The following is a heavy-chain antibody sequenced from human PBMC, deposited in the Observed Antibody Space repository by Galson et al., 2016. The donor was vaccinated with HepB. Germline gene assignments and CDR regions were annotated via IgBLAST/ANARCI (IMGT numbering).Heavy chain of an antibody. CDR1: GDSVSSNTAT. Sequence: CAISGDSVSSNTATWNWIRQSPSRGLEWLGMTYYTSKWYNHYAASVKSRITITPDTSKNQFSLQLNSVTPEDTAVYYCARHTGTSYTYGIRAAWYFDYWGQGILVTVSS. V-gene: IGHV6-1*01. CDR3: ARHTGTSYTYGIRAAWYFDY. D-gene: IGHD5-18*01. CDR2: TYYTSKWYN. J-gene: IGHJ4*02.